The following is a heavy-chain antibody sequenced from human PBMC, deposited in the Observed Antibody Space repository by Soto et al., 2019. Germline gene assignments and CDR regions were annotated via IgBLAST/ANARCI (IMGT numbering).Heavy chain of an antibody. D-gene: IGHD2-15*01. CDR3: ARSGGIDRDFNY. CDR1: GGTLSSDS. CDR2: IIPMFDTH. J-gene: IGHJ4*02. V-gene: IGHV1-69*12. Sequence: QVQLVQSGAEVKQPGSSVKVSCKASGGTLSSDSFSWVRQAPGQGLEWMGVIIPMFDTHIYAQKFQDRVTITADESTSTAYMQLSSLRSGDTAVYYCARSGGIDRDFNYWGPGSLGTVSS.